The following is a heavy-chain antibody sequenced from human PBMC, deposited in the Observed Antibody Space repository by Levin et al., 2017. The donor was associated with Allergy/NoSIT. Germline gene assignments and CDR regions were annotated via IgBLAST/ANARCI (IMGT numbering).Heavy chain of an antibody. CDR1: GFTFSNYG. CDR3: AKDHRGNSGYDFYFDY. D-gene: IGHD5-12*01. V-gene: IGHV3-30*18. Sequence: PGGSLRLSCAASGFTFSNYGMHWVRQAPGKGLEWVALISYDGGSTYYADSVKGRFTISRDNSKNTLYLQMNSLRPEDTAVYYCAKDHRGNSGYDFYFDYWGQGALVTVSS. J-gene: IGHJ4*02. CDR2: ISYDGGST.